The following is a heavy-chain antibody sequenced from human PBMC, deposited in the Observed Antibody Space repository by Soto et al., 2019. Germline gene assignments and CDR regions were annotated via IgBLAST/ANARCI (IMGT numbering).Heavy chain of an antibody. J-gene: IGHJ4*02. CDR2: INPKNGDT. V-gene: IGHV1-2*04. D-gene: IGHD6-13*01. Sequence: GASVKVSCKTSGYIFTDYYIHWVRQAPGQGLEWMGYINPKNGDTTYEQKFQGWVTMTSDTSVNTAYIDLRSLRFNDTAVYYCARDQGNSSSWPIDFWGQGTQVTVSS. CDR3: ARDQGNSSSWPIDF. CDR1: GYIFTDYY.